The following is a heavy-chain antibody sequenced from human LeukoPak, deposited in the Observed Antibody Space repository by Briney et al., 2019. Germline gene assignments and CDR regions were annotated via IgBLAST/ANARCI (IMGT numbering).Heavy chain of an antibody. Sequence: GGSLRLSCAASGFTFSSYGMHWVRQAPGKGLEGVAFIRYDGSNKYYADSVKGRFTISRDNSKNTLYLQMNSLRAEDTAVYYCAKDPAGEYSSSSGPNWFDPWGQGTLVTVSS. CDR1: GFTFSSYG. J-gene: IGHJ5*02. D-gene: IGHD6-6*01. V-gene: IGHV3-30*02. CDR3: AKDPAGEYSSSSGPNWFDP. CDR2: IRYDGSNK.